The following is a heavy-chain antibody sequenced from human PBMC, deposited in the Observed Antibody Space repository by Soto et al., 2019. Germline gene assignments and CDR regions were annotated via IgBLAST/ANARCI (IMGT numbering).Heavy chain of an antibody. V-gene: IGHV1-69*12. CDR2: IIPTFGTA. J-gene: IGHJ2*01. D-gene: IGHD5-18*01. Sequence: QVQLVQSGAEVKKPGSSVKVSCKASGGTFSSYAISWVRQAPGQGLEWMGGIIPTFGTAKYAQKFQGRVTITADESTSTVYMGLSSLRSEDTAVYYGARVAGGYSPPDWYFDLWGRGTLVSVSS. CDR1: GGTFSSYA. CDR3: ARVAGGYSPPDWYFDL.